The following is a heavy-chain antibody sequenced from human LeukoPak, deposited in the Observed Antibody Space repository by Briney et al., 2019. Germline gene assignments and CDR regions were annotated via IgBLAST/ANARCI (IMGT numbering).Heavy chain of an antibody. V-gene: IGHV3-7*01. CDR3: ARDGGLKSVGPPFGELSYYGMDV. CDR1: GFTFSSYW. Sequence: PGGSLRLSCAASGFTFSSYWMSWVRQAPGKGLEWVANIKQDGSEKYYVDSVKGRFTISRDNAKNSLYLQMNSLRAEDTAVCYCARDGGLKSVGPPFGELSYYGMDVWGQGTTVTVSS. CDR2: IKQDGSEK. D-gene: IGHD3-10*01. J-gene: IGHJ6*02.